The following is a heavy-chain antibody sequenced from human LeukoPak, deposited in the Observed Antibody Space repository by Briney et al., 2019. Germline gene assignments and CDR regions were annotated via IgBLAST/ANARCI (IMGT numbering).Heavy chain of an antibody. Sequence: PGGSLRLSCAASGFTFSSDWMNWVRQAPGKGLEWVGNIKEDGSAKYYVDSVKGRFTISRDNAKNSLYLQMNSLRAEDTAVYSCANFGGDSQAFHIWGQGTMVTVSS. CDR1: GFTFSSDW. CDR3: ANFGGDSQAFHI. J-gene: IGHJ3*02. V-gene: IGHV3-7*01. D-gene: IGHD3-3*01. CDR2: IKEDGSAK.